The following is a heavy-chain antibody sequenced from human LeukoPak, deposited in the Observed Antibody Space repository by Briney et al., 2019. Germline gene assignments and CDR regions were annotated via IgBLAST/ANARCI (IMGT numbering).Heavy chain of an antibody. Sequence: PGGSLRLSCAASGFTFSTYSMNWVRQAPGKGLEWVSFISTGSSTIYYADSVKGRFTISRDNAKNSLYLQMNSLRDEDTAVYYCVRYFDYWGQGTLVTVSS. CDR3: VRYFDY. CDR2: ISTGSSTI. CDR1: GFTFSTYS. J-gene: IGHJ4*02. V-gene: IGHV3-48*02.